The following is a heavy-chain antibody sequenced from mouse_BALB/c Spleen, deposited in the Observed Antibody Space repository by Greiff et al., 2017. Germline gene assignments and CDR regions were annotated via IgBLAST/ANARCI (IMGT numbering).Heavy chain of an antibody. Sequence: EVNVVESGGGLVQPGGSLKLSCAASGFTFSSYTMSWVRQTPEKRLEWVAYISNGGGSTYYPDTVKGRFTISRDNAKNTLYLQMSSLKSEDTAMYYCARPSTMITTWFAYWGQGTLVTVSA. J-gene: IGHJ3*01. D-gene: IGHD2-4*01. CDR3: ARPSTMITTWFAY. CDR1: GFTFSSYT. V-gene: IGHV5-12-2*01. CDR2: ISNGGGST.